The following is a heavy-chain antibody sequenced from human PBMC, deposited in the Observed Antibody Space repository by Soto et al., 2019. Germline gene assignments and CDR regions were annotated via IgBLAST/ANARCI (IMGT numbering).Heavy chain of an antibody. CDR1: GYTFSRYG. CDR2: ISGYNGDT. CDR3: AKNGQPPYYYYGMDV. V-gene: IGHV1-18*01. Sequence: QGQLVQSGPEVKKPGASVKVSCKTSGYTFSRYGISWVRQAPGQGLEWMGGISGYNGDTNYAQKGQGRVTMTIDTSTYTAYMELRSLTSDDTAIYYCAKNGQPPYYYYGMDVWGQGTTVTVSS. D-gene: IGHD2-8*01. J-gene: IGHJ6*02.